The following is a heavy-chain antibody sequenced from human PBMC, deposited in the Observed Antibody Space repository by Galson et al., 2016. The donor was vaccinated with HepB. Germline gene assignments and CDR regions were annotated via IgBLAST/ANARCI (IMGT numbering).Heavy chain of an antibody. CDR1: GFTFSSYR. Sequence: SLRLSCAASGFTFSSYRMNWVRQAPGKGLEWVSSISSSSSYIYYADSVKGRFTISRDNAKNSLYLQMNSLRVEDTAVYYCASGYSYGYFYYWGQGTLVTVSS. J-gene: IGHJ4*02. D-gene: IGHD5-18*01. CDR2: ISSSSSYI. CDR3: ASGYSYGYFYY. V-gene: IGHV3-21*01.